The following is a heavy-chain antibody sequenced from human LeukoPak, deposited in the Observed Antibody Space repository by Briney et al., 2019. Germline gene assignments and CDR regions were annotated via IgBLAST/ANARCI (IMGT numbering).Heavy chain of an antibody. V-gene: IGHV4-59*01. Sequence: SETLSLTCTVSGGSISSYYWSWIRQPPGKGLEWIGYIYYSGSTNYNPSLKSRVTISVDTSKNQFSLKLISVTAADTAVYYCARYLNWGSASAFDIWGQGTIVTVSS. CDR2: IYYSGST. D-gene: IGHD7-27*01. CDR1: GGSISSYY. J-gene: IGHJ3*02. CDR3: ARYLNWGSASAFDI.